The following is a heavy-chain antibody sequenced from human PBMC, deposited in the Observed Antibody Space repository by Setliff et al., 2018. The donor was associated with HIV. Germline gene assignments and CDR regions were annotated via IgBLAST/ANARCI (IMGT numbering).Heavy chain of an antibody. J-gene: IGHJ6*04. D-gene: IGHD2-21*01. Sequence: ETLSLTCTVSGGSISNSNYFWDWIRQPPGKGLEWIGSAGSADYGGNAYYNPSLKSRVTISVETSKNQFSLKLTSVTAADTAVYYCARSYCGGGLCFRGLDLWGGGTTVTVSS. CDR3: ARSYCGGGLCFRGLDL. CDR2: AGSADYGGNA. CDR1: GGSISNSNYF. V-gene: IGHV4-39*07.